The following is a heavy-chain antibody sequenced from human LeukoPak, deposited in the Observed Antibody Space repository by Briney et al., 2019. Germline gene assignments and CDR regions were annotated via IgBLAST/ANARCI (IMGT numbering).Heavy chain of an antibody. Sequence: ASVKVSCKASGYTFTSYGIGWVRQAPGQGLEWMGWISAYNGNTNYAQKLQGRVTMTTDTSTSTAYMELSRLRSDDTAVYYCARVRTLRTIFGVVTHNWFDPWGQGTLVTVSS. CDR1: GYTFTSYG. J-gene: IGHJ5*02. CDR3: ARVRTLRTIFGVVTHNWFDP. V-gene: IGHV1-18*01. D-gene: IGHD3-3*01. CDR2: ISAYNGNT.